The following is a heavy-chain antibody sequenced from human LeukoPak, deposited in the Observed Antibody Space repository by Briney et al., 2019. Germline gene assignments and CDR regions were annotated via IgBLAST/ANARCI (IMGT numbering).Heavy chain of an antibody. CDR1: GGSISSSSYY. J-gene: IGHJ4*02. Sequence: SETLSLTCTVSGGSISSSSYYWGWIRQPPGKGLEWIGSIYYSGSTYYNPSLKSRVTISVDTSKNQFSLKLSSVTAADTAVYYCARLWGGITMVRGVLDYWGQGTLVTVSS. CDR2: IYYSGST. V-gene: IGHV4-39*01. CDR3: ARLWGGITMVRGVLDY. D-gene: IGHD3-10*01.